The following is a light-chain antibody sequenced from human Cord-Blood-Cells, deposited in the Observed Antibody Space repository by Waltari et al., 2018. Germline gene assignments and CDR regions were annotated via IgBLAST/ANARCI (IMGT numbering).Light chain of an antibody. CDR2: WAA. V-gene: IGKV4-1*01. CDR1: QSVFYSTNNKSY. Sequence: DIVLTLSPDSLAVSLTETPTITCKSSQSVFYSTNNKSYLAWYQQKPGQHPKLLMYWAATREAGVPHRCSSSRSGRDVILTISSLQAEDVAVYYCQQYYSTHRTFGQGTKVEIK. CDR3: QQYYSTHRT. J-gene: IGKJ1*01.